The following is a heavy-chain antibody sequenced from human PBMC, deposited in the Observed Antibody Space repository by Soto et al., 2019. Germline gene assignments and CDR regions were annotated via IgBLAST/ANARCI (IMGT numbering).Heavy chain of an antibody. CDR1: GFTFIFYA. D-gene: IGHD3-16*01. CDR2: ISYNGRNK. V-gene: IGHV3-30*04. Sequence: PWGSLRLSCAASGFTFIFYAMHFFRHSPFKGLEWVAVISYNGRNKHYVDSVKGRFTISRDNSQDTLYLQMDSLRPDDTAVYYCARQAKIGDRSQFYFDSWGQGTLVTVSS. CDR3: ARQAKIGDRSQFYFDS. J-gene: IGHJ4*02.